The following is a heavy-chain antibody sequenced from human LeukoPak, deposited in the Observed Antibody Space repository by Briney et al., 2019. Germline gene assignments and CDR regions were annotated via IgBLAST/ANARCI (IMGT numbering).Heavy chain of an antibody. J-gene: IGHJ4*02. CDR1: GFTFSSYE. Sequence: GGSLRLSCAASGFTFSSYEMNWVRQAPGKGLEWVSYISSSNSTIYYADSVKGRFTISRDNAKNSLYLQMNSLRAEDTAVYYCARDHRGVNVYWGQGTLVTVSS. D-gene: IGHD3-10*01. V-gene: IGHV3-48*03. CDR3: ARDHRGVNVY. CDR2: ISSSNSTI.